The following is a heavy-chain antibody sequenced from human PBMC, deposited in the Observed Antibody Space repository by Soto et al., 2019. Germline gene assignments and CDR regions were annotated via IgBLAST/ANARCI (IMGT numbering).Heavy chain of an antibody. CDR2: IYWNDNM. CDR1: GFSLSTSGVG. Sequence: QITLNESGPTLVKPTQTLTLTCTFSGFSLSTSGVGVGWIRQPPGKALQWLAFIYWNDNMRYSPSLNSRLTITKDTAKNQVVLTMTNMDPVDTATYYCAHRGTGYYFDYWGQGTLVTVSS. CDR3: AHRGTGYYFDY. D-gene: IGHD7-27*01. V-gene: IGHV2-5*01. J-gene: IGHJ4*02.